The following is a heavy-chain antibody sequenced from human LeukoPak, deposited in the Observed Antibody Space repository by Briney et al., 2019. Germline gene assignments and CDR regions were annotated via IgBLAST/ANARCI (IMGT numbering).Heavy chain of an antibody. D-gene: IGHD3-16*01. CDR1: GFTFSSYS. CDR3: ARAAGGDGYYFDY. CDR2: ISSSSSYI. V-gene: IGHV3-21*01. Sequence: GGSLRLSCAASGFTFSSYSMNWVRQAPGKGLEWVSSISSSSSYIYYADSVKGRFTISRDNAKNSLYLQMNSLRAEDTAVYYCARAAGGDGYYFDYWGQGTLVTVSS. J-gene: IGHJ4*02.